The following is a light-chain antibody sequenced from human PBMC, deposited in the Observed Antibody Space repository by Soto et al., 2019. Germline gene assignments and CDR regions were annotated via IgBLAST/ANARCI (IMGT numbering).Light chain of an antibody. CDR2: GAS. CDR1: QSVSSD. V-gene: IGKV3-20*01. J-gene: IGKJ1*01. CDR3: QQYGSSGT. Sequence: IMFSPAACTLSLHPGERATLSFRASQSVSSDLAWYQQKPGQAPRLLIYGASNRATGIPDRFSGSGSGTDFTLTISRLEPEDFAVYYCQQYGSSGTFGQGTKV.